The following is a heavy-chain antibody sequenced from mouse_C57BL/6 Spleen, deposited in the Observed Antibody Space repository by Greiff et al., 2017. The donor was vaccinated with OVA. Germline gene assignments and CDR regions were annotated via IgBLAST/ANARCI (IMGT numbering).Heavy chain of an antibody. D-gene: IGHD1-1*01. CDR3: ARSGYYGSSLGYCDV. Sequence: QVQLKESGAELARPGASVKLSCKASGYTFTSYGISWVKQRTGQGLEWIGEIYPRSGTTYYNEKFKGKATLTADKSSSTAYMELRSLTSEDSAVYFCARSGYYGSSLGYCDVWGTGTTVTVSS. V-gene: IGHV1-81*01. CDR1: GYTFTSYG. CDR2: IYPRSGTT. J-gene: IGHJ1*03.